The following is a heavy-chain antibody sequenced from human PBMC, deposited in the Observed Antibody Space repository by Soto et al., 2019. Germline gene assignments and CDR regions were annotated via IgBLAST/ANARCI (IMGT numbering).Heavy chain of an antibody. CDR1: GGSISRSGYY. Sequence: PSETLSLTCTLSGGSISRSGYYWSWIRQHPGKGLEWIGYIYFSGSTYYNPSLKSRVTISVDTSKNQFSLNLNSVTAADTAVYYCAGIVATNFDYWGQGTLVTVSS. CDR3: AGIVATNFDY. D-gene: IGHD5-12*01. CDR2: IYFSGST. V-gene: IGHV4-31*03. J-gene: IGHJ4*02.